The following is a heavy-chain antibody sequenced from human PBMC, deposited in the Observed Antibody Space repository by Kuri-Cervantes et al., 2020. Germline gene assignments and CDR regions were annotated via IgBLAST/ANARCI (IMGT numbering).Heavy chain of an antibody. D-gene: IGHD6-6*01. CDR1: GFTVSSNY. CDR3: ASATTYSSSSPLFY. CDR2: IYSGGST. J-gene: IGHJ4*02. V-gene: IGHV3-53*05. Sequence: GESLKISCAASGFTVSSNYMSWVRQAPGKGLEWVSVIYSGGSTYYADSVKGRFTISRDNSKNTLYLQMNSLRAEDTAVYYCASATTYSSSSPLFYWGQGTLVTVSS.